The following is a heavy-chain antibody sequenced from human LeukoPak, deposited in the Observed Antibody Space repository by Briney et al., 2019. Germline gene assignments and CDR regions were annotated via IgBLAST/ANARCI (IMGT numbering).Heavy chain of an antibody. V-gene: IGHV3-21*01. D-gene: IGHD6-19*01. Sequence: GGSLRLSCAASGFTFSSFTMNWVRQAPGKGLEWVSSISSTSTYIHYADSVKGRFTISRDNSKNTLYLQMNSLRAEDTAVYYCASLSAVAGTSVVDYWGQGTLVTVSS. CDR1: GFTFSSFT. CDR2: ISSTSTYI. CDR3: ASLSAVAGTSVVDY. J-gene: IGHJ4*02.